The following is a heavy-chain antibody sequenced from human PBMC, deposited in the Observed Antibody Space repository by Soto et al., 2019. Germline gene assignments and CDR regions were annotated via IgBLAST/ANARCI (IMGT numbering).Heavy chain of an antibody. CDR2: IVPLPGTT. D-gene: IGHD6-19*01. CDR3: ASGVGGLGGSSGWPDYAFDV. CDR1: GGTFTKYA. Sequence: QVQLVQSGAAVRKPGSSVKVSCKASGGTFTKYAITWVRQAPRQGREWMGGIVPLPGTTNYAQKFRGRVTISADESTSTAYVELSSLRSEDTAVYYCASGVGGLGGSSGWPDYAFDVWGQGTMVIVSS. V-gene: IGHV1-69*01. J-gene: IGHJ3*01.